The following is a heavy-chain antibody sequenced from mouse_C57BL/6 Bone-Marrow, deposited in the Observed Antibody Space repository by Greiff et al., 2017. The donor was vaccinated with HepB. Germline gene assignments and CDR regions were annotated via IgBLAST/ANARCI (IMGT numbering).Heavy chain of an antibody. V-gene: IGHV2-2*01. CDR1: GFSFTSYG. CDR3: ARMRWLLPYWYFDV. D-gene: IGHD2-3*01. CDR2: IWSGGST. J-gene: IGHJ1*03. Sequence: VKLMESGPGLVQPSQSLSITCTVSGFSFTSYGVHWVRQSPGKGLEWLGVIWSGGSTDYNAAFISRLSISKDNSKSQVFFKMNSLQADDTAIYYCARMRWLLPYWYFDVWGTGTTVTVSS.